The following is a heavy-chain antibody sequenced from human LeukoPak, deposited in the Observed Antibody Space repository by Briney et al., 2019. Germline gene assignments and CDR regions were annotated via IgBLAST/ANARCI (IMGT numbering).Heavy chain of an antibody. J-gene: IGHJ4*02. D-gene: IGHD5-24*01. CDR3: AGNRWLQRYYFDY. V-gene: IGHV3-21*01. CDR1: GLTFSSYS. Sequence: GGSLRLSCAASGLTFSSYSMNWVRQAPGKGLEWVSSISSSSSYIYYADSVKGRFTISRDNAKNSLYLQMNSLRAEDTAVYYCAGNRWLQRYYFDYWGQGTLVTVSS. CDR2: ISSSSSYI.